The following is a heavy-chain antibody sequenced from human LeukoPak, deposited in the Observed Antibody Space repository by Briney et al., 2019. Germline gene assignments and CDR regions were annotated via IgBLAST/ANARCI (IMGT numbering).Heavy chain of an antibody. D-gene: IGHD4-17*01. CDR3: ARGAPNDYGDYTWGYFDY. CDR2: INPSGGST. J-gene: IGHJ4*02. Sequence: ASVKVSCKASGYTFTSYYMHLVRQAPGQGLEWMGIINPSGGSTSYAQKFQGRVTMTRDTSTSTVYMELSSLRSEDTAVYYCARGAPNDYGDYTWGYFDYWGQGTLVTVSS. V-gene: IGHV1-46*01. CDR1: GYTFTSYY.